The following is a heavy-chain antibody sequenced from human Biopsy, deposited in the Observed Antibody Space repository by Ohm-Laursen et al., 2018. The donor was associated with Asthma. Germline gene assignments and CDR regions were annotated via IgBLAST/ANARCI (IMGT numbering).Heavy chain of an antibody. V-gene: IGHV3-23*01. CDR1: GFTFSTYG. J-gene: IGHJ4*02. Sequence: SLRLSCAASGFTFSTYGMHWVRQAPGKGLGWVSAISGSGGSTYYADSVKGRFTISRDNSKNTLYLQMNSLRAEDTAVYYCAKESRRDGYNRRNYYFDYWGQGTLVTVSS. D-gene: IGHD5-24*01. CDR2: ISGSGGST. CDR3: AKESRRDGYNRRNYYFDY.